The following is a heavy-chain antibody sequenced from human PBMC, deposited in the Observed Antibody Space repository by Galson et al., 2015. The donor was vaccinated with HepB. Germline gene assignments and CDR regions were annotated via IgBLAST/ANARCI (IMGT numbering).Heavy chain of an antibody. J-gene: IGHJ5*01. CDR3: AKAGRGTSVTARRFGP. CDR1: GDSFDNYA. V-gene: IGHV1-69*06. Sequence: SVKVSCKASGDSFDNYAINWVRQAPGQGLEWMGGIVPIFRTTDYAQKFQGRLTITADRPTNTAYMELSSLISEDTAVYYCAKAGRGTSVTARRFGPWGQGTLVTVSS. D-gene: IGHD4-17*01. CDR2: IVPIFRTT.